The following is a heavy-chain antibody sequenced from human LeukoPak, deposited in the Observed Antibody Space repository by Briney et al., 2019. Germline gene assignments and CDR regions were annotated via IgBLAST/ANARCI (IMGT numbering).Heavy chain of an antibody. CDR1: GGSFSGYY. D-gene: IGHD1-26*01. J-gene: IGHJ3*02. CDR2: INHSGST. V-gene: IGHV4-34*01. CDR3: ARDLEVGATNGIDAFDI. Sequence: SETLSLTCAVYGGSFSGYYWSWIRQPPGEGLEWIGEINHSGSTNYNPSLKSRVTISVDTSKNQFSLKLSSVTAADTAVYYCARDLEVGATNGIDAFDIWGQGTMVTVSS.